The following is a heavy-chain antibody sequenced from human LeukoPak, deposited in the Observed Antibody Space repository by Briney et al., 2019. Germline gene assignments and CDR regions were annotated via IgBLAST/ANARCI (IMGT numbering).Heavy chain of an antibody. V-gene: IGHV4-31*03. CDR1: GGSISSGGYY. CDR2: IYYSGST. CDR3: ARRGIAAEAFDY. J-gene: IGHJ4*02. Sequence: SETLSLTCTVSGGSISSGGYYWSWIRQHPGNGLEWIGYIYYSGSTYYNPSLKSRVTISVDTSKNQFSLKLSSVTAADTAVYYWARRGIAAEAFDYWGQGTLVTVSS. D-gene: IGHD6-13*01.